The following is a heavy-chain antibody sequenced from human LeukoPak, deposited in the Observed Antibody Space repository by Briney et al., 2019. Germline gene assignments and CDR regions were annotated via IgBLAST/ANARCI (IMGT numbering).Heavy chain of an antibody. CDR2: ISSSGSTI. CDR1: GFTFSSYA. CDR3: ARESCSTTSCYGGMDAFDI. V-gene: IGHV3-48*03. Sequence: GGSLRLSCAASGFTFSSYAMSWVRQAPGKGLEWVSHISSSGSTIDYADSVKGRFTISRDNAKNSLYLQMNSLRAEDTAVYYCARESCSTTSCYGGMDAFDIWGQGTMVTVSS. D-gene: IGHD2-2*01. J-gene: IGHJ3*02.